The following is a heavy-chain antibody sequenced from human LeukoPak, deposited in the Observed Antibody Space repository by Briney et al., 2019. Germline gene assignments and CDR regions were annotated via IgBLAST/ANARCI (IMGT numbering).Heavy chain of an antibody. CDR2: ISYSGST. CDR1: GGSGSSDS. V-gene: IGHV4-59*02. D-gene: IGHD5-18*01. CDR3: ARRTRSFSYTYGDAYYYYYMDV. J-gene: IGHJ6*03. Sequence: SGTLSLTCTVSGGSGSSDSWSWIPQSPGQGLEWIGYISYSGSTSYNPSLKSRFTVSVDPSKTRLSLPLRSVTAAGTAVYYCARRTRSFSYTYGDAYYYYYMDVWGKGTTVIVS.